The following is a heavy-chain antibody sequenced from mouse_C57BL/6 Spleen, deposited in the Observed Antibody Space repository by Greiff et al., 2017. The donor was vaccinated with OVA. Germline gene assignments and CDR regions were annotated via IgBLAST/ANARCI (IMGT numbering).Heavy chain of an antibody. Sequence: QVQLQPPGAELVKPGASVKLSCTASGYTFTSYWMHWVTQRPGRGLEWLGRFDPNSGGPKYNEKFKSKATLTVDNPSSPAYMQLSSLTSEDSAVYYCAVDSSGYVDYWGQGTTLTVSS. CDR2: FDPNSGGP. J-gene: IGHJ2*01. CDR1: GYTFTSYW. CDR3: AVDSSGYVDY. V-gene: IGHV1-72*01. D-gene: IGHD3-2*02.